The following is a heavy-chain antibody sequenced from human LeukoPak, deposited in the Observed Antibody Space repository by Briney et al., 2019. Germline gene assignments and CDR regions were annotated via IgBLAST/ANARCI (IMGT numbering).Heavy chain of an antibody. Sequence: ASVKVSCKASGGTFSSYTISWVRQAPGQGLEWMGRIIPILGIANYAQKFQGRVTITADKSTSTAYMELSSLRSEDTAVYYCARGGNAVRGVLYGMDVWGQGTTVTVSS. CDR3: ARGGNAVRGVLYGMDV. D-gene: IGHD3-10*01. CDR2: IIPILGIA. V-gene: IGHV1-69*02. J-gene: IGHJ6*02. CDR1: GGTFSSYT.